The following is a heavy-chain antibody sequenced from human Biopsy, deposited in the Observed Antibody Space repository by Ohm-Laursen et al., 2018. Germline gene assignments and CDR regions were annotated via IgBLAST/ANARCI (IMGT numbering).Heavy chain of an antibody. Sequence: ATVKISCKASSYAFTDYNIHWMRQAPGQGLEWLGYINCKTGATNYAQKFQGTVTMTRDTSISTAYLALGSLRSADTAIYYCARDPLNGHKHFDYWGQGSLVTVSS. CDR1: SYAFTDYN. CDR2: INCKTGAT. J-gene: IGHJ4*02. CDR3: ARDPLNGHKHFDY. V-gene: IGHV1-2*02. D-gene: IGHD2-8*01.